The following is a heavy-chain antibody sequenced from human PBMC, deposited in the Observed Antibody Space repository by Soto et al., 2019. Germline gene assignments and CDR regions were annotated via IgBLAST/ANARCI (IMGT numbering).Heavy chain of an antibody. CDR3: ARDPGLLGMDV. J-gene: IGHJ6*02. V-gene: IGHV1-2*04. CDR1: GYTFANYD. CDR2: INPNSGGT. Sequence: ASVKVSCKASGYTFANYDINWVRQAPGQGLEWMGWINPNSGGTNYAQKFQGWVTMTRDTSISTAYMELSRLRSDDTAVYYCARDPGLLGMDVWGQGTTVTVSS.